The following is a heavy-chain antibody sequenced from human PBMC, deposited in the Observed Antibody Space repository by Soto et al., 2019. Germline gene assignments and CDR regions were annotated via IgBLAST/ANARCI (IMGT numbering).Heavy chain of an antibody. Sequence: LGESLKISCKGSGYSFTSYWIGWVRQMPGKGLEWMGIIYPGDSDTRYSPSFQGQVTISADKSISTAYLQWSSLKASDTAMYYCARHRYCSSTSCYMAGYYGMDVWGQGTTVTVSS. CDR1: GYSFTSYW. CDR2: IYPGDSDT. J-gene: IGHJ6*02. V-gene: IGHV5-51*01. CDR3: ARHRYCSSTSCYMAGYYGMDV. D-gene: IGHD2-2*02.